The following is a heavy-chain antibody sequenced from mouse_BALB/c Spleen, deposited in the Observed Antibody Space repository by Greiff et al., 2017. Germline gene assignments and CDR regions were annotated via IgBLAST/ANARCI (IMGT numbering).Heavy chain of an antibody. CDR1: GFTFSDYY. CDR3: ARDQRGVVDY. CDR2: ISDGGSYT. V-gene: IGHV5-4*02. J-gene: IGHJ4*01. Sequence: EVKLMESGGGLVKPGGSLKLSCAASGFTFSDYYMYWVRQTPEKRLEWVATISDGGSYTYYPDSVKGRFTISRDNAKNNLYLQMSSLKSEDTAMYYCARDQRGVVDYWGQGTSVTVSS.